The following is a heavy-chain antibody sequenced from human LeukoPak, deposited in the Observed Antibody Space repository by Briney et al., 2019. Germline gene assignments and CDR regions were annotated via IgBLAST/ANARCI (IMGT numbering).Heavy chain of an antibody. CDR3: ARDRDGSTITDY. Sequence: PGGSLRLSCAASGFMFSNHWMTWVRQAPGKGLEWVANIKQDGSETYYMDYVKGRFTISRDNAMNSLHLQMNSLRAEDTAVYYCARDRDGSTITDYWGQGTLVTVSS. D-gene: IGHD5-24*01. CDR2: IKQDGSET. CDR1: GFMFSNHW. J-gene: IGHJ4*02. V-gene: IGHV3-7*01.